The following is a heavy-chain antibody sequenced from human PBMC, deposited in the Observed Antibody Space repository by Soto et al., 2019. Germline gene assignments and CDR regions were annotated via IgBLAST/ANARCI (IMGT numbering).Heavy chain of an antibody. CDR3: AKAPIYSGSSNWFDP. J-gene: IGHJ5*02. CDR1: GFTFSSYA. Sequence: GGSLRLSCAASGFTFSSYAMSWVRQAPGKGLEWVSAISGSGGSTYYADSAKGRFTISRDNSKNTLYLQMNSLRAEDTAVYYCAKAPIYSGSSNWFDPWGQGTLVTVSS. CDR2: ISGSGGST. V-gene: IGHV3-23*01. D-gene: IGHD1-26*01.